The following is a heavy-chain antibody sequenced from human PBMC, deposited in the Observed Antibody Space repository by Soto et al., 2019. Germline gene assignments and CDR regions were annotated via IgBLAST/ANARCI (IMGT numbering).Heavy chain of an antibody. CDR1: GGSINGYY. D-gene: IGHD2-2*02. J-gene: IGHJ5*02. CDR3: ARDIPGDGP. V-gene: IGHV4-59*01. CDR2: IYYSRST. Sequence: PSETLSLTCTVSGGSINGYYWSWIRQPPGKGLEWIGYIYYSRSTNYNPSLNSRVTISVDTSKNQFSLKVNSVTAADTAVYYCARDIPGDGPWGQGTLVTVSS.